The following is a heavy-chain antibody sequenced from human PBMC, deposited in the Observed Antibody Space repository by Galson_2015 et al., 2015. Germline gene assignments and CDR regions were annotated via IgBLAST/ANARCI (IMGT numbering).Heavy chain of an antibody. CDR2: IYTGDSDT. Sequence: QSGAEVKKPGESLLISCTGSGCSFTSYWVGWVRQMPGKGLEWMGIIYTGDSDTRYSPSFQGQVTISADKSISTAYLQWSSLKASDTAMYYCARPFLGDGYNSFDYWGQGTLVTVSS. V-gene: IGHV5-51*01. J-gene: IGHJ4*02. CDR1: GCSFTSYW. CDR3: ARPFLGDGYNSFDY. D-gene: IGHD5-24*01.